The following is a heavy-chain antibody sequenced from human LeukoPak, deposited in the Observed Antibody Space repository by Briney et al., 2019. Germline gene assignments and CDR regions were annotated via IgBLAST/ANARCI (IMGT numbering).Heavy chain of an antibody. CDR2: IYHSGST. Sequence: PSETLSLTCAVSGGSISSGGYSWSWIRQSPGKGLEWIGYIYHSGSTYYNPSLKSRVTISVDRSMNQFSLKLSSVTAADTAVYYCAREHIEGAFDIWGQGTMVTVSS. CDR3: AREHIEGAFDI. V-gene: IGHV4-30-2*06. J-gene: IGHJ3*02. CDR1: GGSISSGGYS.